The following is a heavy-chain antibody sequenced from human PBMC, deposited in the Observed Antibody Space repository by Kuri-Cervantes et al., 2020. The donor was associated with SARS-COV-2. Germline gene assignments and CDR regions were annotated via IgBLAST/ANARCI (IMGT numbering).Heavy chain of an antibody. D-gene: IGHD3-10*01. Sequence: GESLKISCAVSGFLFSASAIHWVRQASGKGLEWVGRVRGKANNYATAYAVSVKGRFTISRDDSKNTLYLQMNSLRAEDTAVYYCAREATGGAFDIWGQGTMVTVSS. CDR2: VRGKANNYAT. V-gene: IGHV3-73*01. J-gene: IGHJ3*02. CDR1: GFLFSASA. CDR3: AREATGGAFDI.